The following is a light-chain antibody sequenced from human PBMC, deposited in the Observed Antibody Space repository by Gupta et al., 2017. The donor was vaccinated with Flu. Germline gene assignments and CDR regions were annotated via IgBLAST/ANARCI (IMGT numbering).Light chain of an antibody. V-gene: IGLV1-44*01. CDR1: SSNIGSNS. Sequence: QSVLTKPPSASGTPGQRVTISCSGSSSNIGSNSVNWYQQYPRTAPRLLIYSNNRRPSGVPDRFSGSKSGTSASLAISGLQSEDEADYYCAALDDSLNGPVFGGGTRVTVL. CDR2: SNN. CDR3: AALDDSLNGPV. J-gene: IGLJ2*01.